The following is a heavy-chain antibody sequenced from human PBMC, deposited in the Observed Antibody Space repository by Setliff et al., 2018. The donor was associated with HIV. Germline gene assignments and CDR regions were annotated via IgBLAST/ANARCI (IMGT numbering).Heavy chain of an antibody. CDR1: GYSFTSYT. D-gene: IGHD2-2*01. J-gene: IGHJ3*02. Sequence: ASVKVSCKASGYSFTSYTIHWVRQAPGQRLEWMGWINAGNGNTKYSQKFRGRVTFTRDTSASTAYMELSGLGFEDTAVYYCARLSSAAMWGGGVFDIWGQGTMVTVSS. V-gene: IGHV1-3*01. CDR2: INAGNGNT. CDR3: ARLSSAAMWGGGVFDI.